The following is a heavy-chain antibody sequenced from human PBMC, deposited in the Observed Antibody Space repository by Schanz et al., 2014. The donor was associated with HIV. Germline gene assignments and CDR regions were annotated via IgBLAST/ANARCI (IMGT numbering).Heavy chain of an antibody. D-gene: IGHD3-10*01. CDR3: ARDVPSGGFDY. J-gene: IGHJ4*02. V-gene: IGHV4-31*03. Sequence: QVQLQESGPGLVKPSQTLSLTCTVSGDSISSGGYYWTWIRQPPGRGLEWMGYIYYSGNTYYNPSLNSRVTISVDTSKNRFSLKLSSVTAADTAVYYCARDVPSGGFDYWGQGTLVTVSS. CDR2: IYYSGNT. CDR1: GDSISSGGYY.